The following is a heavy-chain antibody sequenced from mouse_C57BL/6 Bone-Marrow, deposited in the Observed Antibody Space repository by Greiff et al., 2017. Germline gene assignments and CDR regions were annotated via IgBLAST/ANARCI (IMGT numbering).Heavy chain of an antibody. J-gene: IGHJ2*01. V-gene: IGHV1-61*01. CDR2: IYPSDSET. CDR1: GYTFTSYW. CDR3: ARLLYYFDY. Sequence: QVQLQQPGAELVRPGSSVKLSCKASGYTFTSYWMDWVKQRPGQGLEWIGNIYPSDSETHYNQKFTDKATLTVDKSSSTAYMQLSSLTSEDSAVYYCARLLYYFDYWGQGTTLTVSS.